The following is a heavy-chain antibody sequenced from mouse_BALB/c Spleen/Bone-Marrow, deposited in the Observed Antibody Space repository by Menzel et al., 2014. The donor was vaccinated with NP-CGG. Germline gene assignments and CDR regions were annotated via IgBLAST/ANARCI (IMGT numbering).Heavy chain of an antibody. J-gene: IGHJ3*01. CDR1: GYTFXDYE. CDR2: IDPETGGT. V-gene: IGHV1-15*01. Sequence: QVQLKESGAELVRPGASVTLSCKASGYTFXDYEMHWLKQTPVHGLEWIGAIDPETGGTAYNQRFKGRATLTTDKSSSTAYMELSSLTSEDSAVYYCTRLDSSGYGAYWGQGTLVTVSA. CDR3: TRLDSSGYGAY. D-gene: IGHD3-2*01.